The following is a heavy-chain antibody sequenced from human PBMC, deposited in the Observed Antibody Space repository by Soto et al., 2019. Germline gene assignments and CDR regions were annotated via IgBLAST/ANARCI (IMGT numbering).Heavy chain of an antibody. V-gene: IGHV4-39*01. Sequence: SETLSHTCTVSGGSISDSNYYWGWIRRPPGKGLEWIGSINYSGSTYYNPSLKSRVTISVDTSKNQFSLQVTSVTAADRAIYYVSSKWHETTCHQFDPWGQGILDTVSA. D-gene: IGHD5-12*01. CDR3: SSKWHETTCHQFDP. CDR2: INYSGST. J-gene: IGHJ5*02. CDR1: GGSISDSNYY.